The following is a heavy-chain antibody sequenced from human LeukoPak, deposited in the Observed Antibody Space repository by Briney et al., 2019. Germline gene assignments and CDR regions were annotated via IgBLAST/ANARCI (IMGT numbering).Heavy chain of an antibody. D-gene: IGHD3-22*01. CDR1: GYTFTSYG. Sequence: ASVKVSCKASGYTFTSYGISWVRQAPGQGLEWMGWISAYNGNTNYAQKLQGRVTMTTDTSTSTAYMELRSLRSDDTAVYYCARDTDYYDSSSYYPLPDYWGQGTLVTVSS. CDR2: ISAYNGNT. V-gene: IGHV1-18*01. CDR3: ARDTDYYDSSSYYPLPDY. J-gene: IGHJ4*02.